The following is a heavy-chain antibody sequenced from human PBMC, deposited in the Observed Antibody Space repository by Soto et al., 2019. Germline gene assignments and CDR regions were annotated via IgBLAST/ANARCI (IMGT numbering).Heavy chain of an antibody. Sequence: QVQLVQSGAEVKTPGSSLNVSCKVSGSRFSNYVISWVRQAPGHGLEWLGRIIPIFNSTKYAQNFQGRVTITADKSTSTASLELSSLRSDDTAVYYCAREGRGKKAGYNGLVSLGYWGQGTLVTVSS. CDR2: IIPIFNST. CDR3: AREGRGKKAGYNGLVSLGY. D-gene: IGHD2-2*02. J-gene: IGHJ4*02. CDR1: GSRFSNYV. V-gene: IGHV1-69*06.